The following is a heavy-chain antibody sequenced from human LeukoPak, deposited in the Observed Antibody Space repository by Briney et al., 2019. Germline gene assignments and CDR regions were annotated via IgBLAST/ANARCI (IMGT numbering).Heavy chain of an antibody. D-gene: IGHD1-26*01. Sequence: GGSLRLSCAASGFTFSSYGMHWVRQAPGKGLEWVAVISYDGSNRYYADSVKGRFTISRDNSKNTLYLQMNSLRAEDTAVYYCAKAGGGATKYYFDYWGQGTLVTVSS. CDR2: ISYDGSNR. CDR3: AKAGGGATKYYFDY. V-gene: IGHV3-30*18. J-gene: IGHJ4*02. CDR1: GFTFSSYG.